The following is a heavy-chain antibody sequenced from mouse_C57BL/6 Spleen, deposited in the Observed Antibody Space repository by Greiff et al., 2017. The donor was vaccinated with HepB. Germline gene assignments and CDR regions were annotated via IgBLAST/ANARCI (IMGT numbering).Heavy chain of an antibody. CDR2: IYPGDGDT. D-gene: IGHD4-1*01. J-gene: IGHJ3*01. CDR1: GYAFSSYW. Sequence: QVQLKDSGAELVKPGASVKISCKASGYAFSSYWMNWVKQRPGKGLEWIGQIYPGDGDTNYNGKFKGKATLTADKSSSTAYMQRSSLTSEDSAVYFCGRDWDGGFAYWGQGTLVTVSA. CDR3: GRDWDGGFAY. V-gene: IGHV1-80*01.